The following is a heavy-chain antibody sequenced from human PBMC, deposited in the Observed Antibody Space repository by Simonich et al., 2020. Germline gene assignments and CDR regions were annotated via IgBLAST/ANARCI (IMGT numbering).Heavy chain of an antibody. Sequence: EVQLVESGGGLVQPGRSLRLSCTASGFPFGDYAMSWVRQAPGKGLEWVGLIRSKAYGGTTEYAAAVKGRFTISRDDSKSIAYLQMNSLKTEDTAVYYCTRVKEEVTAIRFDYWGQGTLVTVSS. CDR1: GFPFGDYA. CDR3: TRVKEEVTAIRFDY. CDR2: IRSKAYGGTT. D-gene: IGHD2-21*02. J-gene: IGHJ4*02. V-gene: IGHV3-49*04.